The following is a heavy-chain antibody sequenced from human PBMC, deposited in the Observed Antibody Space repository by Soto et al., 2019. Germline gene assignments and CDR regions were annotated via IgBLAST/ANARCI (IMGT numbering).Heavy chain of an antibody. D-gene: IGHD3-9*01. CDR3: ARGNPQDRYSYGPPQLRYFDWLLLDSQYYYYGMDV. J-gene: IGHJ6*02. Sequence: GASVKVSCTASGYTFTSYDSNWVRQATGQGLEWMGWMNPNSGNTGYAQKFQGRVTMTRNTSISTAYMELSSLRSEDTAVYYCARGNPQDRYSYGPPQLRYFDWLLLDSQYYYYGMDVWGQGTTVTVSS. V-gene: IGHV1-8*01. CDR2: MNPNSGNT. CDR1: GYTFTSYD.